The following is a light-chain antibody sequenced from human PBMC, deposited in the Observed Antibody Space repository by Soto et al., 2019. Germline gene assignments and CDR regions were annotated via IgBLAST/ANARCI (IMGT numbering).Light chain of an antibody. V-gene: IGLV2-14*01. CDR2: EVS. CDR3: SSFTSISTRV. Sequence: QSVLTQPASVSGSPGRSITISCTGTSSDVGLYNYLSWYQQHPGKAPKLMIYEVSNRPSGVSNRFSGSKSGNTASLTISGLRAEDEADYYCSSFTSISTRVFGTGTKVTVL. CDR1: SSDVGLYNY. J-gene: IGLJ1*01.